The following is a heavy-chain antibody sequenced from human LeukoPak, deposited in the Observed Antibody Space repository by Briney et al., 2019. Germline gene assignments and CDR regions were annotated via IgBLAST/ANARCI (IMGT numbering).Heavy chain of an antibody. CDR2: IYYSGST. CDR3: ARHCGGDCYFYFDY. J-gene: IGHJ4*02. CDR1: GGSISSGDYY. V-gene: IGHV4-30-4*01. D-gene: IGHD2-21*02. Sequence: PSETLSLTCTVSGGSISSGDYYWSWIRQPPGKGLEWIGYIYYSGSTYYNPSLKSRVTISVDTSKNQFSLKLSSVTAADTAVYYCARHCGGDCYFYFDYWGQGTLVTVSS.